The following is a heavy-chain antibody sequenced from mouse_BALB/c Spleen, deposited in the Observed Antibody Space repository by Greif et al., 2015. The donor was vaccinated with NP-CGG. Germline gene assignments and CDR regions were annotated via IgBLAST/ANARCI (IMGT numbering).Heavy chain of an antibody. CDR3: ARPLYYYGSSYDAMDY. CDR2: ISSGSSTI. V-gene: IGHV5-17*02. J-gene: IGHJ4*01. Sequence: EVHLVESGGGLVQPGGSRKLSCAASGFTFSSFGMHWVRQAPEKGLEWVAYISSGSSTIYYADTVKGRFTISRDNPKNTLFLQMTSPRSEDTAMYYCARPLYYYGSSYDAMDYWGQGTSVTVSS. D-gene: IGHD1-1*01. CDR1: GFTFSSFG.